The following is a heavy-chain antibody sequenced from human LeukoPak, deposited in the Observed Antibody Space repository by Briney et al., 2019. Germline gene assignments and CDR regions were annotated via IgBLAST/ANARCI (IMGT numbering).Heavy chain of an antibody. CDR2: ISSSSSYI. J-gene: IGHJ4*02. Sequence: GGSLRLSCAASGFTFSSYSMNWVRQAPGKGLEWVSSISSSSSYIYYADSVKGRFTISRDNAKNTLYLQMNSLRAEDTAVYYCARGYYYALYYFDYWGQGTLVTVSS. D-gene: IGHD3-10*01. CDR3: ARGYYYALYYFDY. V-gene: IGHV3-21*01. CDR1: GFTFSSYS.